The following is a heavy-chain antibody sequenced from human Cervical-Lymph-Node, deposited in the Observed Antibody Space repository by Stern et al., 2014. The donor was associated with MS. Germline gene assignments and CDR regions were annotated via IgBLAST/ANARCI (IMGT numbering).Heavy chain of an antibody. CDR3: ARSAPRYFDL. CDR1: GASVSSNSAA. J-gene: IGHJ2*01. V-gene: IGHV6-1*01. Sequence: QVQLQQSGPGLVKPSQTLSLTCAISGASVSSNSAAWNWLRQSPSRALEWLGRTYYRAQWYNDYAVSVKSRITINPDTSKNQFSLQLNSVTPEDTAVYYCARSAPRYFDLWGRGTLVTVSS. CDR2: TYYRAQWYN.